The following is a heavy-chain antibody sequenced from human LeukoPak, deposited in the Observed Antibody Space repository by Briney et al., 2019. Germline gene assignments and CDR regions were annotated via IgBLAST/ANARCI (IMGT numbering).Heavy chain of an antibody. CDR1: GYTFTSYG. CDR2: ISAYNGNT. D-gene: IGHD1-26*01. CDR3: ATDHSGSYPTYYFDY. J-gene: IGHJ4*02. V-gene: IGHV1-18*01. Sequence: ASVKVSCKASGYTFTSYGISWVRQAPGQGLEWMGWISAYNGNTNYAQKFQGRVTMTRDTSISTAYMELSRLRSDDTAVYYCATDHSGSYPTYYFDYWGQGTLVTVSS.